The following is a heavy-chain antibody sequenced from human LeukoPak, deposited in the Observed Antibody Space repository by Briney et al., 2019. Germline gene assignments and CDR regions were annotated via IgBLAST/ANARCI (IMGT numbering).Heavy chain of an antibody. CDR2: ISYDGSNK. J-gene: IGHJ3*02. V-gene: IGHV3-30*18. D-gene: IGHD6-19*01. CDR1: GFTFSSYG. CDR3: AKDTSNYSSGWYPDAFDI. Sequence: PGGSLRLSCAASGFTFSSYGMHWVRQAPGKGLEWVAVISYDGSNKYYADSVKGRFTISRDNSKNTLYLQMNSLRGEDTAVYYCAKDTSNYSSGWYPDAFDIWGQGTMVTVSS.